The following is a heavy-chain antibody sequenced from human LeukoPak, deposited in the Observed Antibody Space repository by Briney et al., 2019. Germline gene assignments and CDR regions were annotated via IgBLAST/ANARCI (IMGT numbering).Heavy chain of an antibody. CDR3: ARGYYYDSSGSALDY. J-gene: IGHJ4*02. Sequence: GGSLRLSCAASGFTFSDYYMSRIRQAPGKGLEWVSYISSSGSTIYYADSVKGRFTISRDNAKNSLYLQMNSLRAEDTAVYYCARGYYYDSSGSALDYWGQGTLVTVSS. CDR2: ISSSGSTI. V-gene: IGHV3-11*01. CDR1: GFTFSDYY. D-gene: IGHD3-22*01.